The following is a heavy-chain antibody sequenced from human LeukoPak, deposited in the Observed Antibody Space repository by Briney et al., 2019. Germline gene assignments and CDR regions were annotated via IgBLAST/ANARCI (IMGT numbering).Heavy chain of an antibody. CDR1: GFTFSSYW. D-gene: IGHD5-18*01. CDR3: ASGDTSVIPINY. J-gene: IGHJ4*02. Sequence: GGSLTLSCAASGFTFSSYWMTWVRQAPGKGLEWVANIKEDGTEKYYVDSVKGRFTISRDNAKNSLYLQMNSLRAEDTAVYYCASGDTSVIPINYWGQGTLVAVSS. CDR2: IKEDGTEK. V-gene: IGHV3-7*01.